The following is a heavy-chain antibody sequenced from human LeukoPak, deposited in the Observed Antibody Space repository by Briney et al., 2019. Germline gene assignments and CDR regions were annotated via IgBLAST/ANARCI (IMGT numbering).Heavy chain of an antibody. Sequence: ASVTVSFKASGYTFTSYDINWVRQATGQGLEWMGWRNPNSGNTGCAQKFQGRVTMTRNTSISTAYMELSSLRSEDTAVYYCARGTYYYGSGSYYMPVAFDYWGQGTLVTVSS. V-gene: IGHV1-8*01. CDR1: GYTFTSYD. CDR2: RNPNSGNT. D-gene: IGHD3-10*01. J-gene: IGHJ4*02. CDR3: ARGTYYYGSGSYYMPVAFDY.